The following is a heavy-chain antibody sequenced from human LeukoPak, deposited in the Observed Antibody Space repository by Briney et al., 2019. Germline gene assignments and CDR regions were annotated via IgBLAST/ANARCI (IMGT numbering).Heavy chain of an antibody. CDR2: ISYDGSKM. J-gene: IGHJ4*02. CDR1: GFTFRNYA. CDR3: ARTGSSGWSYFDY. D-gene: IGHD6-19*01. Sequence: GRPLTLSCAGSGFTFRNYAMHWVRQAPGKGLKWVTVISYDGSKMNCADSVKGRFTISRDNSKNTLYLQMNSLRAEDTAVYYCARTGSSGWSYFDYWGQGTLLTVSS. V-gene: IGHV3-30*03.